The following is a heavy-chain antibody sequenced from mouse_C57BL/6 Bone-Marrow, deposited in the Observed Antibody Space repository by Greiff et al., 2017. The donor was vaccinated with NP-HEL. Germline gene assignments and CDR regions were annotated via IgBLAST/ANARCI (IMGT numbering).Heavy chain of an antibody. V-gene: IGHV1-82*01. Sequence: QVQLQQPGPELVKPGASVKISCKASGYAFSSSWMHWVKQRPGKGLEWIGRIHPGDGDTNYNGKFKGKATLTADKSSSTAYMQLSSLTSEYSAVYFCAREFITTLVATRYIDVWGTGTTVTVSS. D-gene: IGHD1-1*01. CDR2: IHPGDGDT. CDR1: GYAFSSSW. J-gene: IGHJ1*03. CDR3: AREFITTLVATRYIDV.